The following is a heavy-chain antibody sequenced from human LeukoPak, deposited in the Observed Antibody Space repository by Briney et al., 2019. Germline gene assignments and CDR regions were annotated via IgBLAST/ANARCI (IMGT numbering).Heavy chain of an antibody. D-gene: IGHD2-2*01. V-gene: IGHV3-30-3*01. CDR1: GFTLSSYA. Sequence: GGSLRLSCAASGFTLSSYAMHWVRQAPGKGLEWVAFISYDGSNKYYADSVKGRFTISRDNSKNTLYLQMNSLRAEDTAVYYCARGADCSSTSCHSGYYYYGMDVWGQGTTVTVSS. CDR2: ISYDGSNK. J-gene: IGHJ6*02. CDR3: ARGADCSSTSCHSGYYYYGMDV.